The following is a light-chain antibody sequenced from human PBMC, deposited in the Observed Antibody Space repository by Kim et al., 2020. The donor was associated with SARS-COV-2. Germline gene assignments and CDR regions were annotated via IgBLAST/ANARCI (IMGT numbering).Light chain of an antibody. CDR3: QAWDSSTAV. Sequence: VSPGQTASITCSGDKLGDKYACWYQQKPGQSPVLVIYQDSKRPSGIPERFSGFNSGNTATLTISGTQAMDEADYYCQAWDSSTAVFGGGTQLTVL. J-gene: IGLJ2*01. V-gene: IGLV3-1*01. CDR2: QDS. CDR1: KLGDKY.